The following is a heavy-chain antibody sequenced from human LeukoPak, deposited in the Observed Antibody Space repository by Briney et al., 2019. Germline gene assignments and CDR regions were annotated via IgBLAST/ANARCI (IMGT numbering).Heavy chain of an antibody. D-gene: IGHD3-3*01. V-gene: IGHV3-48*01. CDR1: GFTFSSYS. CDR2: ISSSSSTI. J-gene: IGHJ4*02. Sequence: GGSLRLSCAASGFTFSSYSMNWVRQAPGKGLEWVSYISSSSSTIYYADSVKGRFTISRDNAKNSLYLQMNSLRAEDTAVYYCARALQYYDFWSGYYTYPPDYWGQGTLVTVSS. CDR3: ARALQYYDFWSGYYTYPPDY.